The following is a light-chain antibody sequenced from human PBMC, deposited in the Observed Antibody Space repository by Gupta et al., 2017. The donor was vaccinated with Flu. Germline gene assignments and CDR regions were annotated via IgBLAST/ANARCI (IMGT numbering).Light chain of an antibody. Sequence: QSAQTQPASVSGSPGQSITISCTGTIVSWYQHHPGKAPKLMIYEDTKRPSGMSNRFSGSKSDYTDSLTISGLQAEDEADDYCCSFAGSSTFIFAGGTRLTVL. J-gene: IGLJ2*01. CDR3: CSFAGSSTFI. CDR2: EDT. CDR1: I. V-gene: IGLV2-23*02.